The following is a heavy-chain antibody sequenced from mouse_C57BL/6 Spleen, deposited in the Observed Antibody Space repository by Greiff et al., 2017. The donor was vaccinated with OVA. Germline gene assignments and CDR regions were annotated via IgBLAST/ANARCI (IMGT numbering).Heavy chain of an antibody. CDR3: ARPQLLRSAWFAY. V-gene: IGHV1-78*01. CDR1: GYTFTDYT. D-gene: IGHD1-1*01. Sequence: QVQLQQSDAELVKPGASVKISCKASGYTFTDYTIHWMKQRPEQGLEWIGYIYPRDGSTKYNEKFKGKATLTADKSSSTAYMQLNSLTSEDSAVYFCARPQLLRSAWFAYWGQGTLVTVAA. CDR2: IYPRDGST. J-gene: IGHJ3*01.